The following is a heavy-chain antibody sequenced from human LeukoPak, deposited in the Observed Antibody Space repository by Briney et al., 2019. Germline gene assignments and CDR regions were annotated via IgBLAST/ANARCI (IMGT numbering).Heavy chain of an antibody. V-gene: IGHV3-66*01. J-gene: IGHJ4*02. CDR1: GFTVSSNY. CDR3: ARVPYYYGSGSYYTSYYFDY. Sequence: PGGSLRLSCAASGFTVSSNYMSWVRQAPGKGLEWVSVIYSGGSTYYADSVKGRFTISRDNSKNTLYLQMNSLRAEDTAVYYCARVPYYYGSGSYYTSYYFDYWGQGTLVTVSS. D-gene: IGHD3-10*01. CDR2: IYSGGST.